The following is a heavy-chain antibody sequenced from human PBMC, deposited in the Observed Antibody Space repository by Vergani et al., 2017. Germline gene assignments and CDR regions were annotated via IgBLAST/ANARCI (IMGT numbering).Heavy chain of an antibody. CDR3: ARDRGSYFYGMDV. Sequence: EVQLLESGGGLVQPGGSLRLSCAASGFTFSSYSMNWVRQAPGKGLEWVSYISSSSSTIYYADSVKGRFTISRDNAKNSLYLQMNSLRAEDTAVYYCARDRGSYFYGMDVWGQGTTVTVSS. CDR1: GFTFSSYS. D-gene: IGHD3-16*01. CDR2: ISSSSSTI. J-gene: IGHJ6*02. V-gene: IGHV3-48*01.